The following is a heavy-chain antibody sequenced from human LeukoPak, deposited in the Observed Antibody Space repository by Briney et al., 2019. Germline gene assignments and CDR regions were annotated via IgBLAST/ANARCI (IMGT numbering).Heavy chain of an antibody. CDR3: ARYGSGSKYRDPFDS. J-gene: IGHJ4*02. V-gene: IGHV3-48*01. Sequence: PGGSLRLSCVASGFNFDEYAMTWVRQAPGKGLEWISCIYRDSSVIHYADSVRGRFTVSRDNGKNSVYLQMNSLRADDTAAYFCARYGSGSKYRDPFDSWGQGTLVTVSS. CDR2: IYRDSSVI. D-gene: IGHD3-10*01. CDR1: GFNFDEYA.